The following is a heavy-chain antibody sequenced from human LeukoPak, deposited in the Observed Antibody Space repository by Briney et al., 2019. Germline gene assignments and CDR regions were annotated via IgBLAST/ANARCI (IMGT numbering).Heavy chain of an antibody. J-gene: IGHJ5*02. D-gene: IGHD6-13*01. Sequence: EASVKVSCKVSGYTLTELSMHWVRQAPGKGLEWMGGFDPEDGETIYAQKFQGRVTMTEDTSTDTAYMEQSSLRSEDTAVYYCARSLHRSWYRGWFDPWGQGTLVTVSS. CDR3: ARSLHRSWYRGWFDP. CDR2: FDPEDGET. CDR1: GYTLTELS. V-gene: IGHV1-24*01.